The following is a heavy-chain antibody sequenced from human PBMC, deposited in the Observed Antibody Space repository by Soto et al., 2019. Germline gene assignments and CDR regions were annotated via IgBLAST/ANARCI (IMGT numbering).Heavy chain of an antibody. J-gene: IGHJ6*02. CDR3: VLIVVVPGGFDMDV. CDR2: INSNGST. V-gene: IGHV4-39*01. Sequence: PSETLSLTCTISGGSISRSSYYWSWIRQPPGKGLEWVGSINSNGSTYYNPSLNSRVTISVDTSKNQFSLKLSSVTAADTAVYYCVLIVVVPGGFDMDVWGQGTTVTVSS. CDR1: GGSISRSSYY. D-gene: IGHD2-2*01.